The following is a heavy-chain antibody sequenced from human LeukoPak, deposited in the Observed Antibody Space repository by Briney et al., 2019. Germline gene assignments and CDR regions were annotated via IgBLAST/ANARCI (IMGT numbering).Heavy chain of an antibody. CDR2: IYYSGNT. CDR3: ATGGYYYDSSAC. CDR1: GGSISSSSYY. J-gene: IGHJ4*02. D-gene: IGHD3-22*01. Sequence: SETLSLTCTVSGGSISSSSYYWGRIRQPPGKGLEWIGSIYYSGNTYYNPSLKSRVTISIDTSKNRFSLNLSSVTAADTAVYYCATGGYYYDSSACWGQGTLVTVSS. V-gene: IGHV4-39*07.